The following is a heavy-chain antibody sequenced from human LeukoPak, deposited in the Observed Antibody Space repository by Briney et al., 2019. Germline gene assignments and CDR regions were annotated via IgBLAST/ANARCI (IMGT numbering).Heavy chain of an antibody. J-gene: IGHJ5*02. CDR3: ARGIYCTSGSCRFDP. CDR2: IYYSGVI. V-gene: IGHV4-39*01. CDR1: GGPINSRSYY. D-gene: IGHD2-15*01. Sequence: SETLSLTCTVSGGPINSRSYYCGWIRQPPGKGLEWIGTIYYSGVIHYNPSLMSRVTMSVNTSNNQFSLKLTSVTAADTAVYHCARGIYCTSGSCRFDPWGQGTLVTVSS.